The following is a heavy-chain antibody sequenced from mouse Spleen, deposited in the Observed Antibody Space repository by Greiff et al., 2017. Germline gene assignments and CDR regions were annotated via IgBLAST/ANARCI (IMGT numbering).Heavy chain of an antibody. CDR2: ISYDGSN. Sequence: DVQLQESGPGLVKPSQSLSLTCSVTGYSITSGYYWNWIRQFPGNKLEWMGYISYDGSNNYNPSLKNRISITRDTSKNQFFLKLNSVTTEDTATYYCAREEVRRLLYAMDYWGQGTSVTVSS. V-gene: IGHV3-6*01. D-gene: IGHD2-14*01. J-gene: IGHJ4*01. CDR1: GYSITSGYY. CDR3: AREEVRRLLYAMDY.